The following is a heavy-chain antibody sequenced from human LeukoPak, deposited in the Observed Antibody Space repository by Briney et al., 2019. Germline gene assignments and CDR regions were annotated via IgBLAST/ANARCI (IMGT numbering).Heavy chain of an antibody. J-gene: IGHJ4*02. D-gene: IGHD2-15*01. V-gene: IGHV4-38-2*02. CDR2: IDYSGDT. Sequence: SETLXXTCTVSGYSISSGYCWGWIRQPPGKGLEWIGGIDYSGDTNYNPSLKSRVTISVDMSKNQFSLKLSSVTAADTAVYYXARXRWSDDELVGYYWGQGTLVTVSS. CDR3: ARXRWSDDELVGYY. CDR1: GYSISSGYC.